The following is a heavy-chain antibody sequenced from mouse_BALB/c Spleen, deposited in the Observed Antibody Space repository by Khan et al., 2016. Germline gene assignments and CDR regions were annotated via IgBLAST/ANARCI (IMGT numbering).Heavy chain of an antibody. J-gene: IGHJ1*01. CDR1: GYSITSDYA. Sequence: EVQLQESGPGLVKPSQSLSLTCTVTGYSITSDYAWNWIRQFPGNKLEWMGYISYSGSTSYNPSLKSRISITRDTSKNPFFLQLNSVTTEDTATYYCATNWGYGDFDVWGAGTTVTVSS. CDR3: ATNWGYGDFDV. CDR2: ISYSGST. D-gene: IGHD4-1*01. V-gene: IGHV3-2*02.